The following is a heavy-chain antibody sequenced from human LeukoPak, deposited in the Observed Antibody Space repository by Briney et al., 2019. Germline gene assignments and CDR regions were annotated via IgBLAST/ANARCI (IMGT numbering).Heavy chain of an antibody. CDR3: ARGAYGFSSGSGSSSYLDY. CDR2: IWCDGTNK. V-gene: IGHV3-33*01. J-gene: IGHJ4*02. Sequence: GGSQRLFCAASGFTLSAYDMHWIRQAPAKGLEWVSDIWCDGTNKYYADSEKGGFIISRVTNNNKLTIHMNSLRAEDTAVYYCARGAYGFSSGSGSSSYLDYWGQGTLVTVSS. CDR1: GFTLSAYD. D-gene: IGHD3-10*01.